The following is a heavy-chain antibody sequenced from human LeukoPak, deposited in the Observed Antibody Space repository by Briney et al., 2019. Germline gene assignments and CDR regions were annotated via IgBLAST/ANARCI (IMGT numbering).Heavy chain of an antibody. CDR1: GGTFSSYA. Sequence: SVKVSCKASGGTFSSYAISWVRQAPGQGLEWMERIIPIFGTANYAQKFQGRVTITTDESTSTAYMELSSLRSEDTAVYYCARDESYCGGDCYRNWFDPWGQGTLVTVSS. V-gene: IGHV1-69*05. CDR2: IIPIFGTA. D-gene: IGHD2-21*02. J-gene: IGHJ5*02. CDR3: ARDESYCGGDCYRNWFDP.